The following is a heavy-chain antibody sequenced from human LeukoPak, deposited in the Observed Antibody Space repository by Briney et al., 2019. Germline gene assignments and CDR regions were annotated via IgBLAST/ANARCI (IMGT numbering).Heavy chain of an antibody. CDR2: INPHSGVT. D-gene: IGHD3-10*01. CDR1: GYPFTGYY. J-gene: IGHJ4*02. Sequence: ASVQVSCKASGYPFTGYYILWVRLAPGQGLECVGWINPHSGVTTYAQNFQGRVTMTRDTSISTAYLELSGLKSDDTAVYYCARNYGSGDFDVWGQGTLVTVSS. CDR3: ARNYGSGDFDV. V-gene: IGHV1-2*02.